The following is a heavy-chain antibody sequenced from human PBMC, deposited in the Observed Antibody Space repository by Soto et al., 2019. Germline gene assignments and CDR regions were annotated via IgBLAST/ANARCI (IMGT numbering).Heavy chain of an antibody. Sequence: QVQLVQSGAEVKKPGSSVKVSCKASGDTFSSSAISWVRQAPGQGLQWMGGIIPIFGTVNYAQKFQGRFTRTGYKPTGTAYVALSRLMSEGTAVSDCGRGRYCRSTNTYGGANWFDPWGQGTLVTVSS. CDR3: GRGRYCRSTNTYGGANWFDP. CDR2: IIPIFGTV. V-gene: IGHV1-69*06. D-gene: IGHD2-2*01. CDR1: GDTFSSSA. J-gene: IGHJ5*02.